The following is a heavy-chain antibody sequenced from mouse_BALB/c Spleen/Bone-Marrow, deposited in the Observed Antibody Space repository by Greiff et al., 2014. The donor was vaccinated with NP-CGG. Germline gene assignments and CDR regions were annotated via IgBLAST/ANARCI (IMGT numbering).Heavy chain of an antibody. CDR2: IYPGDGDT. D-gene: IGHD2-3*01. Sequence: VQLQESGPELVKPGASVKISCKASGYAFSSSWMNWVKQRPGQGLEWIGRIYPGDGDTKYNGKFKGKATLTADKSSSTAYMQLSSLTSVDAAVYCGARSDGYRDMDYWGQGTSVTVSA. J-gene: IGHJ4*01. V-gene: IGHV1-82*01. CDR1: GYAFSSSW. CDR3: ARSDGYRDMDY.